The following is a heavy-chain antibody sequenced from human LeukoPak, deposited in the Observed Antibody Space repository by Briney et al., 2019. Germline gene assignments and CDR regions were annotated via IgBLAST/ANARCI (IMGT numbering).Heavy chain of an antibody. J-gene: IGHJ4*02. CDR3: ARRGDGYNFGIYDY. D-gene: IGHD5-24*01. Sequence: SETLSLTCVVSGYSISSGYYWGWIRQPPGKGLEWIGRIYHSGSTYYNPSLKSRVTISVDTSKNQFSLKLSSVTAADTAVYYCARRGDGYNFGIYDYWGQGTLVTVSS. CDR2: IYHSGST. V-gene: IGHV4-38-2*01. CDR1: GYSISSGYY.